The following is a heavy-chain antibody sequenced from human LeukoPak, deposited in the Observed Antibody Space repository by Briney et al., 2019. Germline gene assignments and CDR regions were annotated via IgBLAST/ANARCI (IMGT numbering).Heavy chain of an antibody. Sequence: GGSLRLSYAASGFTFSGYWMYWVRQTPGKGLVWVSRINSDGSITSQADSVKGRFTISRDNAKNTLYLQMNSLRGEDTAVYYCARGGSSGYYEHWGQGTLVTVSS. D-gene: IGHD3-22*01. CDR1: GFTFSGYW. CDR2: INSDGSIT. J-gene: IGHJ4*02. V-gene: IGHV3-74*01. CDR3: ARGGSSGYYEH.